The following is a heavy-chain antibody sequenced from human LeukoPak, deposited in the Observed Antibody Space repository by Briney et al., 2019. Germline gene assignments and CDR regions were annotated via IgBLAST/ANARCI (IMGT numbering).Heavy chain of an antibody. D-gene: IGHD3-22*01. CDR3: AKDRDSSGYYYVWYFDL. Sequence: PGGSLRLSCAASGFTFSSYAMSWVRQAPGKGLEWVSAISGSGGSTYYADSVKGRFTISRDNSKTTLYLQMNSLRAEDTAVYYCAKDRDSSGYYYVWYFDLWGRGTLVTVSS. CDR2: ISGSGGST. J-gene: IGHJ2*01. CDR1: GFTFSSYA. V-gene: IGHV3-23*01.